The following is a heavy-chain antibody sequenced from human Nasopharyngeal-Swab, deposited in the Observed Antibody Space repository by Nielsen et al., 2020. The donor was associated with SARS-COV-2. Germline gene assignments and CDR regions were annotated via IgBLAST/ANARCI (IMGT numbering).Heavy chain of an antibody. CDR2: ISYDGSNK. Sequence: GGSLRLSCAASGFTFSSYAMHWVRQAPGKGLEWVAVISYDGSNKYYADSVKGRFTISRDNSKNTLYLQMNSLRAEDTAVYYCAREGMVRGVYYYYGMDVWGQGTTVTVSS. J-gene: IGHJ6*02. CDR1: GFTFSSYA. V-gene: IGHV3-30-3*01. D-gene: IGHD3-10*01. CDR3: AREGMVRGVYYYYGMDV.